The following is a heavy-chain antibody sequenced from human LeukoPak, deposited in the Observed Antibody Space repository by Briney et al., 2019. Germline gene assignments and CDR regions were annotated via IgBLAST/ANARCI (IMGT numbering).Heavy chain of an antibody. Sequence: SETLSLTCTVPGGSISSYYWSWIRQPPGKGLEWIGYIYYSGSTNYNPSLKSRVTTSVDTSKNQFSLKLSSVTAADTAVYYCARGGAPDTMIVVVTNWDFDLWGRGTLVTVSS. CDR2: IYYSGST. J-gene: IGHJ2*01. D-gene: IGHD3-22*01. CDR1: GGSISSYY. V-gene: IGHV4-59*01. CDR3: ARGGAPDTMIVVVTNWDFDL.